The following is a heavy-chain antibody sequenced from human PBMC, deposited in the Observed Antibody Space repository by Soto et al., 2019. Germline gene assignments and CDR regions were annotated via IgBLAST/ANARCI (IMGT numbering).Heavy chain of an antibody. D-gene: IGHD1-7*01. J-gene: IGHJ1*01. CDR3: ARETGENWTYEAH. CDR1: GAYISDCS. Sequence: SETLSLTCRVSGAYISDCSWSWIRQPAGKGLEWIGRITINGNTQKNPSFKSRVTMSTDTSRNHFSLNLQSATAADTALYYCARETGENWTYEAHWGPGTLVTVSS. V-gene: IGHV4-4*07. CDR2: ITINGNT.